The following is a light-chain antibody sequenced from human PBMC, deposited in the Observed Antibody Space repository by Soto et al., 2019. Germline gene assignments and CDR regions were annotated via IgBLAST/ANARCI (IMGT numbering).Light chain of an antibody. Sequence: QSVLTQPPSVSAAPGQKVTISCSGSSSNIGNNYVSWYQQLPGTAPKLLIYDNNKRPSGIPDRFSGSKSGTSATLGITGLQTGDEADYYCGTWRVFGGGTKVTVL. J-gene: IGLJ2*01. CDR2: DNN. V-gene: IGLV1-51*01. CDR1: SSNIGNNY. CDR3: GTWRV.